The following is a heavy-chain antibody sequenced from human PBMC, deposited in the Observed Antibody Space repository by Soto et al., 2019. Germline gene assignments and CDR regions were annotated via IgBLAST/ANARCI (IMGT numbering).Heavy chain of an antibody. CDR2: ISYDGSNK. D-gene: IGHD3-22*01. CDR1: GFTFSSYA. V-gene: IGHV3-30-3*01. Sequence: PGGSLRLSCAASGFTFSSYAMHWVRQAPGKGLEWVAVISYDGSNKYYADSVKGRFTISRDNSKNTLYLQMNSLRAEDTAVYYCARGWGIVVVKDAFDIWGQGTMVTVSS. J-gene: IGHJ3*02. CDR3: ARGWGIVVVKDAFDI.